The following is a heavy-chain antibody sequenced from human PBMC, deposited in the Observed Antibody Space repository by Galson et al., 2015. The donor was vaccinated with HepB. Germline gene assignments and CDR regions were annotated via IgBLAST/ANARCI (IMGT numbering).Heavy chain of an antibody. Sequence: CAISGDSVSRNGAAWNWIRQSPSRGLEWLGRTYYRSKWYYDYAVSVKSRIAINPDTSKNQFSLQLNSVTPEDTAMYYCAHGRANAFDVWRQGTMLTVSS. V-gene: IGHV6-1*01. CDR3: AHGRANAFDV. CDR1: GDSVSRNGAA. J-gene: IGHJ3*01. CDR2: TYYRSKWYY.